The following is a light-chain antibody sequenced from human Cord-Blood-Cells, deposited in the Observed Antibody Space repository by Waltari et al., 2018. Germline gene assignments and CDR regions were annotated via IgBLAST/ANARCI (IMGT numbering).Light chain of an antibody. Sequence: EIVMTQSPATLSVSPGERATLSCRASQSVSSNLAWYQQKPGQAPRLLLYGASTRATGIPARFSCNGSGKEFTLTLSSLQSEDFAVYYCQQYNNWPWTFGQGTKVEIK. CDR2: GAS. V-gene: IGKV3-15*01. J-gene: IGKJ1*01. CDR3: QQYNNWPWT. CDR1: QSVSSN.